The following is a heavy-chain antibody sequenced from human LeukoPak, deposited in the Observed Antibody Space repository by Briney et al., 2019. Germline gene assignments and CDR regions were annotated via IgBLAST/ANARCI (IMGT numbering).Heavy chain of an antibody. CDR3: ARRAYGSGSYVDY. Sequence: SETLSLTCTVSGGSISSSSYYWGWIRQPPGKGLEWIGSIYYSGSTYYNPSLKSRFTISVDTSKNQFSLKLSSVTAADMAVYYCARRAYGSGSYVDYWGQGTLVTVSS. CDR1: GGSISSSSYY. J-gene: IGHJ4*02. CDR2: IYYSGST. D-gene: IGHD3-10*01. V-gene: IGHV4-39*01.